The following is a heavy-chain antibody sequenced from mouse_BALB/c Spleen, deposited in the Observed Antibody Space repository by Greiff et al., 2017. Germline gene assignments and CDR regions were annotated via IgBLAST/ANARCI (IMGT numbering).Heavy chain of an antibody. Sequence: EVQLQQSGPELVKPGASMKISCTASGYSFTGYTMNWVKQSHGKNLEWIGLINPYNGGTSYNQKFKGKATLTVDKSSSTAYMELLSLTSEDSAVYYGASNGYGNYVRGWFAYWGQGTLVTVSA. CDR3: ASNGYGNYVRGWFAY. J-gene: IGHJ3*01. D-gene: IGHD2-10*02. CDR1: GYSFTGYT. V-gene: IGHV1-26*01. CDR2: INPYNGGT.